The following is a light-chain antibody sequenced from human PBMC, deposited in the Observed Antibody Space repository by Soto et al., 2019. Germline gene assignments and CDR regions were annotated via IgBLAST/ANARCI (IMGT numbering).Light chain of an antibody. CDR2: GNT. CDR1: SSNIGAGYD. V-gene: IGLV1-40*01. Sequence: QAVVTQPPSVSGAPGQRVTISCTGSSSNIGAGYDVHWYQQLPGTAPKLLIYGNTNRPSGVPDRFSGSKSGTSASLAITGLQAEDEADYHCQSHDSSLSGSVFGGGTKVTVL. J-gene: IGLJ2*01. CDR3: QSHDSSLSGSV.